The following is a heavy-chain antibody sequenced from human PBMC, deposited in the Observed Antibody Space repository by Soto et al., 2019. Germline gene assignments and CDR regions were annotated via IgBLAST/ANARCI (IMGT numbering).Heavy chain of an antibody. CDR2: ISAYNGNT. Sequence: QVQLVQSGAEVKKPGASVKVSCKASGYTFTSYGISWVRQAPGQGLEWMGWISAYNGNTNYAQKLQGRVTMTTDTSHRTGYLELRSPRSYDTGVVYRSAPSCKRTSRFFNWVDPWGQGTLGT. V-gene: IGHV1-18*01. CDR3: SAPSCKRTSRFFNWVDP. CDR1: GYTFTSYG. D-gene: IGHD2-2*01. J-gene: IGHJ5*02.